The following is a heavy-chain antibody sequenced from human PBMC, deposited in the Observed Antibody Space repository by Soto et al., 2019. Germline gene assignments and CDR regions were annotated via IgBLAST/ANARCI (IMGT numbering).Heavy chain of an antibody. D-gene: IGHD5-18*01. CDR2: IYYSGST. Sequence: PSETLSLTCTVSGDSISHYYWSWIRQPPGKGLEWIGYIYYSGSTNYNPSLKSRVTISVDTSKNQFSLKLSSVTAADTAVYYCARVSGGYSYGVFDYWGQGTLVTVSS. V-gene: IGHV4-59*01. CDR1: GDSISHYY. J-gene: IGHJ4*02. CDR3: ARVSGGYSYGVFDY.